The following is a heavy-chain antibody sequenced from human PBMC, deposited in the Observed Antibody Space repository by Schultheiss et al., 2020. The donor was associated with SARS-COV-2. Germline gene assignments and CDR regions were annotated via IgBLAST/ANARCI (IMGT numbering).Heavy chain of an antibody. Sequence: SETLSLTCAVSGYSISSSNWWGWIRQPPGKGLEWIGYIYYSGSTNYNPSLKSRVTISVDTSKNQFSLKLSSVTAADTAVYYCARDTPSWNDEDYYYGMDVWGQGTTVTVSS. CDR1: GYSISSSNW. CDR3: ARDTPSWNDEDYYYGMDV. D-gene: IGHD1-1*01. CDR2: IYYSGST. J-gene: IGHJ6*02. V-gene: IGHV4-28*03.